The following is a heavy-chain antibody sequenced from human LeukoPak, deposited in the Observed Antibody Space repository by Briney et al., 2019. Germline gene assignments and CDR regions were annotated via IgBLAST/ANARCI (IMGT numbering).Heavy chain of an antibody. CDR3: ARALSNHYYDSSGSDAFDI. CDR1: GGSISSYY. CDR2: IYYSGST. Sequence: SETLPLTCTVSGGSISSYYWSWIRQPPGKGLEWIGYIYYSGSTNYNPSLKSRVTISVDTSKNQFSLKLSSVTAADTAVYYCARALSNHYYDSSGSDAFDIWGQGTMVTVSS. J-gene: IGHJ3*02. V-gene: IGHV4-59*01. D-gene: IGHD3-22*01.